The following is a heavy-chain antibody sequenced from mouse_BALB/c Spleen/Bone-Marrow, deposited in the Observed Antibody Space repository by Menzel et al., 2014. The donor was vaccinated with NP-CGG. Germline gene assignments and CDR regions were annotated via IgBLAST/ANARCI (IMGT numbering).Heavy chain of an antibody. J-gene: IGHJ3*01. D-gene: IGHD2-1*01. CDR3: AKNGNYGAWFAY. CDR2: IDPENGDT. V-gene: IGHV14-4*02. CDR1: GFNIKDYY. Sequence: EVQLQQSGAELVRSGASVKLSCTASGFNIKDYYMHWVKQRPEQGLEWIGWIDPENGDTEYAPKFQGKATMTADTSANTAYLRLSSLTSENTAIYYCAKNGNYGAWFAYWGQGTLITVSA.